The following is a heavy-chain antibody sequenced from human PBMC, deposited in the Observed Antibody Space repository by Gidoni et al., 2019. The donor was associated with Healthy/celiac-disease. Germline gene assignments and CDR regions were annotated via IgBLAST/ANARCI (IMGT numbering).Heavy chain of an antibody. V-gene: IGHV1-69*06. CDR3: ASAPECGGDECDAFDI. J-gene: IGHJ3*02. Sequence: QVQLVQSGAEVQKPGSSVKVSCKASGCIFSSYAISWVRQAPGQGLEWMGGIIPIFGTANYAQKFQGGVTITADKSTSTAYMELSSLKSEDTAVYYCASAPECGGDECDAFDIWGQGTMVTVSS. D-gene: IGHD2-21*02. CDR2: IIPIFGTA. CDR1: GCIFSSYA.